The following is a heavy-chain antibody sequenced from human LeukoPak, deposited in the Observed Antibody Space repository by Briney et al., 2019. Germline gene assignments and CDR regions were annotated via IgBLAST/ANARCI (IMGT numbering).Heavy chain of an antibody. CDR1: GASINNNF. V-gene: IGHV4-59*08. Sequence: SETLSLTCTVSGASINNNFWTWIRQPPGKGLEWIGYIYSSGSANYNPSLKSRVIISGEKSKNQISLTLPSVTAADTAVYFCARHRDYYDTWGHGTLVTVSS. CDR2: IYSSGSA. CDR3: ARHRDYYDT. J-gene: IGHJ4*01. D-gene: IGHD3-22*01.